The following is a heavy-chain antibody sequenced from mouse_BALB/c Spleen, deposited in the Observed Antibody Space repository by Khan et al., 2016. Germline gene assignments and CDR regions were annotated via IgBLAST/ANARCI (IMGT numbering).Heavy chain of an antibody. D-gene: IGHD1-1*01. CDR1: GYSITSGYS. CDR2: IHYSGST. CDR3: ARLRDWYFDV. V-gene: IGHV3-1*02. Sequence: EVQLQESGPDLVKPSQSLSLTCTVTGYSITSGYSCHWIRQFPGNKLEWMGYIHYSGSTNYNPSLKSRISITRDTSKNQFFLQLNSVTPEDTAEYYCARLRDWYFDVWGAGTTVTVSS. J-gene: IGHJ1*01.